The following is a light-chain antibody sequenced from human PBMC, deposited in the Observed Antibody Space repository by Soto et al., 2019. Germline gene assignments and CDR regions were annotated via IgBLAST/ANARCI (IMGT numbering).Light chain of an antibody. Sequence: QSVLTQPPSVSGAPGQRVTISCTGSSSNIGAGYDVHWYRQLPGTAPKLLIYGNTNRLSGVPDRFSGSKSGTSASLAITGLQAEDEADYYCQSYDSSLNGWVFGGGTKLPS. CDR2: GNT. V-gene: IGLV1-40*01. CDR3: QSYDSSLNGWV. CDR1: SSNIGAGYD. J-gene: IGLJ3*02.